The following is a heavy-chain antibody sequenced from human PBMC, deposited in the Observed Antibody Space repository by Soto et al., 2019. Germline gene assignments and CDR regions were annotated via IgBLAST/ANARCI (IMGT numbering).Heavy chain of an antibody. J-gene: IGHJ4*02. CDR3: ARATRYCSGGNCYSVY. CDR1: GFTFSNYW. CDR2: VKPDGSEK. Sequence: EVQLVESGGGLVQPGGSLRLSCAASGFTFSNYWMSWVRQAPGKGLEWVANVKPDGSEKYYVDSVKGRFTISRDNAENSLYLQMHSLRAEDTAVYYCARATRYCSGGNCYSVYWGQGTLVTVSS. V-gene: IGHV3-7*01. D-gene: IGHD2-15*01.